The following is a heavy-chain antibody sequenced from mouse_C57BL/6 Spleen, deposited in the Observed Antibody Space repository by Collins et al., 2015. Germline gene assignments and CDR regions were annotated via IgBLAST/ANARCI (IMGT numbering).Heavy chain of an antibody. CDR1: GYTFSSYW. D-gene: IGHD5-1*01. J-gene: IGHJ3*01. Sequence: QVQLQQSGAELMKPGASVKISCKATGYTFSSYWIEWVKQRPGHGLEWIGEILPGSGSTNYNEKFKGKATFTADTSSNTAYMQLSSLTSEDSAVYYCAREEKWGPTSYWGQGTLVTVSA. CDR3: AREEKWGPTSY. CDR2: ILPGSGST. V-gene: IGHV1-9*01.